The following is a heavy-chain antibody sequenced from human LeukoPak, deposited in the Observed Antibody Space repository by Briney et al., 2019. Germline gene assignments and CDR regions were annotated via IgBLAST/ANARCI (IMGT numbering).Heavy chain of an antibody. CDR2: IYYSGST. J-gene: IGHJ4*02. Sequence: PSETLSLTCTVSGGSISSSSYYWGWIRQPPGKGLEWIGSIYYSGSTYYNPSLKSRVTISVDTSKNQFSLKLSSVTAADTAVYYCAKADDGRYSSYDYVSRLFDYWGQGTLVTVSS. CDR3: AKADDGRYSSYDYVSRLFDY. V-gene: IGHV4-39*01. CDR1: GGSISSSSYY. D-gene: IGHD5-12*01.